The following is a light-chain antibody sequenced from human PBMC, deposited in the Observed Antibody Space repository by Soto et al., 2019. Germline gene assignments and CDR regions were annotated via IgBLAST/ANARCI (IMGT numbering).Light chain of an antibody. J-gene: IGLJ3*02. CDR3: AVWDDSLNAWV. CDR2: SND. V-gene: IGLV1-44*01. Sequence: QSVLTQPPSASGTPVQSVTISCSGSTSNIGSNTVNWYQQLPGTAPKLLVYSNDQRPSGVPDRFSASKSGTSAFLAISGLQSEDEADYDCAVWDDSLNAWVFGGGTKLTVL. CDR1: TSNIGSNT.